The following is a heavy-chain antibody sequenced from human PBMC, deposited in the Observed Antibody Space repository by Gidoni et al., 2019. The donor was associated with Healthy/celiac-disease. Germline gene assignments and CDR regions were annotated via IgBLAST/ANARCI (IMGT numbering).Heavy chain of an antibody. Sequence: EVQLLAPGGRLVQPGGSLRLTCAASGFTFSSYAMGWVRQAPGKGLEWVSAISGSGGSTYYADSVKGRFTISRDNSKNTLYLQMNSLRAEDTAVYYCAKDLGLRLDTLPFDYWGQGTLVTVSS. D-gene: IGHD3-9*01. J-gene: IGHJ4*02. CDR1: GFTFSSYA. CDR2: ISGSGGST. CDR3: AKDLGLRLDTLPFDY. V-gene: IGHV3-23*01.